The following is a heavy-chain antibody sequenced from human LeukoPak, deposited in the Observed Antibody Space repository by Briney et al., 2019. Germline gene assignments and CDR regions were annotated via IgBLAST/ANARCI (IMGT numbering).Heavy chain of an antibody. J-gene: IGHJ4*02. D-gene: IGHD3-3*01. Sequence: GGSLRLSCAASGFSFSDYPIHWVRHAPGKGLEWVAVISYDGSNKYYADSVKGRFTISRDNSKNTLYLQMNSLRAEDTAVYYCAGDGTIFGMFTYFDYWGQGTLVTVSS. CDR1: GFSFSDYP. V-gene: IGHV3-30*04. CDR2: ISYDGSNK. CDR3: AGDGTIFGMFTYFDY.